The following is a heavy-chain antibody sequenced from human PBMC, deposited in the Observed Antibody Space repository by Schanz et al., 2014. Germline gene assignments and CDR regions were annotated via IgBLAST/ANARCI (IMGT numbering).Heavy chain of an antibody. CDR2: TNPNGGA. CDR3: ARDVGRPGHFWYFDL. V-gene: IGHV1-2*02. Sequence: QVQLVQSEAAVKKPGASVKVSCKASGYTFTAYYMHWVRQAPGQGLEWMGVTNPNGGAEFAQKFQGRISMTRDTSTPTFYMELSSLTSDDTAVYFCARDVGRPGHFWYFDLWGRGPLVTVSS. D-gene: IGHD1-1*01. J-gene: IGHJ2*01. CDR1: GYTFTAYY.